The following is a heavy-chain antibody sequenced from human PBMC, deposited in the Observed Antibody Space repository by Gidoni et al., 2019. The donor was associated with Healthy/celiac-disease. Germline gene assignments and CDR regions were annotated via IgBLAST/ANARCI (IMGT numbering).Heavy chain of an antibody. D-gene: IGHD2-15*01. V-gene: IGHV3-15*01. CDR1: GSTCSNAW. CDR2: IKTKTDGGTT. Sequence: EVQLVESGGGLVKPGGSLRLSCAASGSTCSNAWMSWVRQAPGKGLEWVGRIKTKTDGGTTDYAAPVKGRFTISRDDSKTTLFLEMNSLKIEDTAVYYCTAVGGNPRDFDYWGQGTLVTVSS. J-gene: IGHJ4*02. CDR3: TAVGGNPRDFDY.